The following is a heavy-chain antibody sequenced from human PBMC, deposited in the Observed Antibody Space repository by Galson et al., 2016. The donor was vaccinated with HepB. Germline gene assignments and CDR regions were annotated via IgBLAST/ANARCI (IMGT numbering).Heavy chain of an antibody. D-gene: IGHD2-21*02. Sequence: PLRLSCAASGFTFSPHPMAWVRQAPGKGLEWVSTIGANDFRTSADSVKDRVTISRDNSRHTLYLQMNSLSAEDSAVYSCTSEGHTSGHCGDFDSGGQGTPVTVSS. CDR2: IGANDFRT. CDR3: TSEGHTSGHCGDFDS. CDR1: GFTFSPHP. V-gene: IGHV3-23*01. J-gene: IGHJ4*02.